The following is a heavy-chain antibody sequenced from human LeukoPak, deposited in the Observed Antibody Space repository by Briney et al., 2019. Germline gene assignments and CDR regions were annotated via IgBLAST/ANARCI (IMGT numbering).Heavy chain of an antibody. V-gene: IGHV3-30*03. Sequence: PGGSLRLSCAASGFTFSSYGTHWVRQAPGKGLEWVAVISFDGTNKFYADSVKGRFTISRDNSKKTVYLQMNSLRAEDTAVYYCARGGYGDYRLGGWGAFDIWGQGTMVTVSS. D-gene: IGHD4-17*01. J-gene: IGHJ3*02. CDR3: ARGGYGDYRLGGWGAFDI. CDR2: ISFDGTNK. CDR1: GFTFSSYG.